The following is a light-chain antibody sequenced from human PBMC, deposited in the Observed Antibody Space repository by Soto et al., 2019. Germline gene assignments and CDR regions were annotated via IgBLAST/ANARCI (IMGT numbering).Light chain of an antibody. Sequence: QSALTQPPSASGYPGQSVTISCTGTRNDVGGYNYVSWYQQHPGKAPKLMMYEVIKRPSWVPDRFSGSKSGNTASLTVSGLQAEDEADYYCSSYAGANNLVVFGGGTKLTVL. J-gene: IGLJ2*01. CDR1: RNDVGGYNY. CDR2: EVI. V-gene: IGLV2-8*01. CDR3: SSYAGANNLVV.